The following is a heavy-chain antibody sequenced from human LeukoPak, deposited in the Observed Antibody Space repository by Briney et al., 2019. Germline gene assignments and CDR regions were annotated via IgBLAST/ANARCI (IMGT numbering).Heavy chain of an antibody. CDR3: ARGGYSVHDGFHI. J-gene: IGHJ3*02. V-gene: IGHV4-39*07. D-gene: IGHD2-15*01. CDR1: GGSISSSNFY. Sequence: SETLSLTCTVSGGSISSSNFYWGWIRQPPGKGLEWIGSIYHSGTTYNNPSLRSRVTISVDTSKDQFFLRLSSVTAADMAVYYCARGGYSVHDGFHIWGQGTMVTVSS. CDR2: IYHSGTT.